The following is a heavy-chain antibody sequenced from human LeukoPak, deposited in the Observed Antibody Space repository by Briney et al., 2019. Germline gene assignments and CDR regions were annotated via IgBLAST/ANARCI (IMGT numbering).Heavy chain of an antibody. CDR2: TSDRGDYT. V-gene: IGHV3-23*01. CDR1: GFTFTSYS. CDR3: ARKAQYNGHYPLDY. D-gene: IGHD1-7*01. Sequence: GGSLRLSCAASGFTFTSYSMSWVRQAPGKGLEWVSGTSDRGDYTYYADSVKGRFTISRDSSKNTLSLQMNSLRAEDTALYFCARKAQYNGHYPLDYWGQGTLVTVSS. J-gene: IGHJ4*02.